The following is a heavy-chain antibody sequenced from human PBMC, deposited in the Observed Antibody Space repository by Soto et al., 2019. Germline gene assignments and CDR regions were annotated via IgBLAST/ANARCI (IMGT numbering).Heavy chain of an antibody. D-gene: IGHD3-10*01. V-gene: IGHV2-5*02. J-gene: IGHJ4*02. CDR1: GFSLSTSGVG. Sequence: QITLKESGPTLVKPTQTLTLTCNFSGFSLSTSGVGEGWIRQPPGKALEWLALIYWDDDKRYSPSLKSRLTITKDTSKNQVVLTMTNMDPVDTATYYCVHIRYGSGLFDYWGQGTLVTVSS. CDR2: IYWDDDK. CDR3: VHIRYGSGLFDY.